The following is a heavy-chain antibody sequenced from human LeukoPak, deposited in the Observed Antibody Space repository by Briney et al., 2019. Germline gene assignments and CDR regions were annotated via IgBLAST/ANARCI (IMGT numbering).Heavy chain of an antibody. V-gene: IGHV3-21*01. Sequence: PGGSLRLSCAASGFTFSSYSMNWVRQAPGKGLEWVSSIISSSSYIYYADSVKGRFTISRDNAKNSLYLQMNSLRAEDTAVYYCARDLHSSSWTDDAFDIWGQGTMVTVSS. D-gene: IGHD6-13*01. J-gene: IGHJ3*02. CDR1: GFTFSSYS. CDR2: IISSSSYI. CDR3: ARDLHSSSWTDDAFDI.